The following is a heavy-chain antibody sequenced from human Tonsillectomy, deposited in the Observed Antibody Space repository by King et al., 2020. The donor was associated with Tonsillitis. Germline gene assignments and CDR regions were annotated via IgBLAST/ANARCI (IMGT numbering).Heavy chain of an antibody. J-gene: IGHJ2*01. Sequence: QLVQSGGGVVQPGRSLRLSCVASGFTFSSYDMHWVRQAPGKGLEWVAVTSFDGYNKDYADSVKGRFTISRNNSKNTLYLQMNSLRCDDTAVYYCAKVKGRTAATDWYFDLWGRGTLVTVSS. CDR3: AKVKGRTAATDWYFDL. CDR2: TSFDGYNK. CDR1: GFTFSSYD. D-gene: IGHD6-13*01. V-gene: IGHV3-30*18.